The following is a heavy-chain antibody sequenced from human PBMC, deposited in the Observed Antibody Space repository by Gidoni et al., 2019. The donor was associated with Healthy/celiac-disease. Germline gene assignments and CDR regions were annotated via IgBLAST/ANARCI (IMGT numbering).Heavy chain of an antibody. Sequence: EVQLVESGGGLVQPGGSLRLSCAASGFPFSSYWMSWVRQAPGKGLEWVANIKQDGSEKYYVDSVKGRFTISRDNAKNSLYLQMNSLRAEDTAVYYCARVGSGWYYFDYWGQGTLVTVSS. D-gene: IGHD6-19*01. CDR1: GFPFSSYW. V-gene: IGHV3-7*03. CDR3: ARVGSGWYYFDY. J-gene: IGHJ4*02. CDR2: IKQDGSEK.